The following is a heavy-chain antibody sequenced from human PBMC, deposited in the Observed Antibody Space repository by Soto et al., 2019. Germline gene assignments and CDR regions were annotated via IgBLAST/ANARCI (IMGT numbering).Heavy chain of an antibody. D-gene: IGHD5-12*01. CDR2: INHSGST. Sequence: QVQLQQWGAGLLKPSETLSLTCAVYGGSFSGYYWSWIRQPPGKGLEWIGEINHSGSTNYNPSLKSRVTISVDTSKNQFSLKLSSVTAADTAVYYCARRGGPGLDIVARGYFDYWGQGTLVTVSS. J-gene: IGHJ4*02. CDR3: ARRGGPGLDIVARGYFDY. V-gene: IGHV4-34*01. CDR1: GGSFSGYY.